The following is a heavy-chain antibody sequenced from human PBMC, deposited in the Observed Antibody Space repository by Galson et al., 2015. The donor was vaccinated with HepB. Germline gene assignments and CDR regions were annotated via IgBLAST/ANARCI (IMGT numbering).Heavy chain of an antibody. Sequence: QSGAEVKKPGESLRISCKGSGYSFTSYWISWVRQMPGKGLEWMGRIDPSDSYTNYSPSFQGHVTISADKSISTAYLQWSSLKASDTAMYYCARHRATVVIGFGYYGMDVWGQGTTVTVSS. CDR3: ARHRATVVIGFGYYGMDV. V-gene: IGHV5-10-1*01. D-gene: IGHD4-23*01. CDR1: GYSFTSYW. CDR2: IDPSDSYT. J-gene: IGHJ6*02.